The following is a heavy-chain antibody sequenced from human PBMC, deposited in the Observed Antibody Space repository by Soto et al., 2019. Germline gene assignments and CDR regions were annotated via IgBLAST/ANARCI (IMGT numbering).Heavy chain of an antibody. CDR3: ASHSYGSGSFY. Sequence: QVQLVQSGAEVKKPGASVKVSCKASGYTFSSYLLHWVRQAPGQRLEWMGWINAGNGNTKYSQKFQGRVTLTRDTSASTAYMELSSLRSEDTAVYYCASHSYGSGSFYWGQGTLVTVSS. CDR1: GYTFSSYL. D-gene: IGHD3-10*01. CDR2: INAGNGNT. V-gene: IGHV1-3*01. J-gene: IGHJ4*02.